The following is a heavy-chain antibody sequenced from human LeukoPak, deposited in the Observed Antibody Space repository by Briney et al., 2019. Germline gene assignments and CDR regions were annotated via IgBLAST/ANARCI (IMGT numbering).Heavy chain of an antibody. J-gene: IGHJ4*02. CDR3: AKGGDGYNSESYYFDY. V-gene: IGHV3-23*01. D-gene: IGHD5-24*01. Sequence: GGSLRLSCAASGFTFSSYAMSWVRQAPGKGLEWVSAISGSGGSTYYADSVKGRFTISRDNSKNTLYLQMNSLSAEDTAVYYCAKGGDGYNSESYYFDYWGQGTLVTVSS. CDR1: GFTFSSYA. CDR2: ISGSGGST.